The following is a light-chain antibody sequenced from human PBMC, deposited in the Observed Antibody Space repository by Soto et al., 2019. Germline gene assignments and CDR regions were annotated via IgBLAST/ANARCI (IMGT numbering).Light chain of an antibody. J-gene: IGKJ1*01. CDR1: QSISSW. V-gene: IGKV1-5*01. Sequence: IQMTQSPSTLSASVGVRVTITCWASQSISSWLAWYQQKPGKAPKLLIYDASSLESGVPSRFSGSGSGTEFTLTISSLQPDDFATYYCQHYNSYAEAFGQGTKVDI. CDR2: DAS. CDR3: QHYNSYAEA.